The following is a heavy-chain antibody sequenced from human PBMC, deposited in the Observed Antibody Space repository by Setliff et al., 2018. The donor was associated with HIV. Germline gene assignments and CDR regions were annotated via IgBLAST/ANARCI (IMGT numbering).Heavy chain of an antibody. V-gene: IGHV4-31*03. Sequence: SETLSLTCTVSGHSITSGRYFWSWIRQRPGKGLEWLGYIYSTGSTYYNPSLTSRVSISLDTSKNQFSLNLSSVTVADSAVFYGARGGRKDLADYWGQGTQVTVSS. CDR3: ARGGRKDLADY. CDR1: GHSITSGRYF. CDR2: IYSTGST. J-gene: IGHJ4*02.